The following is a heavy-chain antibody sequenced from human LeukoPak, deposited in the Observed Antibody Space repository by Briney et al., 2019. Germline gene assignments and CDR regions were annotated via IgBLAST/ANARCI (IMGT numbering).Heavy chain of an antibody. J-gene: IGHJ4*02. D-gene: IGHD3-9*01. Sequence: SETLSLTCSVSGGSITSGGYYWTWIRQHPGKGLEWIGYIYYSGSTFHNPSLKSRVSMSVDTSKNQFSLNLSSVTAADTAVYFCVRGAEDVLTGDDDFYFDNWGQGSLVTVSS. CDR2: IYYSGST. CDR1: GGSITSGGYY. V-gene: IGHV4-31*03. CDR3: VRGAEDVLTGDDDFYFDN.